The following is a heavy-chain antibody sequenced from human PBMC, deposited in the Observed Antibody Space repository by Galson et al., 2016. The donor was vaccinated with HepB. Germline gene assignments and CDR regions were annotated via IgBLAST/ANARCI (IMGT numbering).Heavy chain of an antibody. J-gene: IGHJ6*02. CDR2: IQFDGSKK. Sequence: SLRLSCAASKFTFRNYAMSWVRQAPGKGLEWVAAIQFDGSKKYYGDSVKGRFTISRDDSKNTVFLQMSSLRSEDTAVYFCARGDLNYYYALDVWGQGTTVTVSS. V-gene: IGHV3-30*03. CDR3: ARGDLNYYYALDV. D-gene: IGHD3-3*01. CDR1: KFTFRNYA.